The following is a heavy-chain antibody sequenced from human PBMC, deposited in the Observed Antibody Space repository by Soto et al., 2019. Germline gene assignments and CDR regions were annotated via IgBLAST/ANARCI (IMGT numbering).Heavy chain of an antibody. D-gene: IGHD2-2*01. CDR2: IIPILGIA. Sequence: SVKVSCKASGGTFSSYTISWVRQAPGQGLEWMGRIIPILGIANYAQKFQGRVTITADKSTSTAYMELSSLRSEDTAVYYCATALIVVVPAAMLNYYYGMDVWGQGTTVTVSS. V-gene: IGHV1-69*02. CDR1: GGTFSSYT. CDR3: ATALIVVVPAAMLNYYYGMDV. J-gene: IGHJ6*02.